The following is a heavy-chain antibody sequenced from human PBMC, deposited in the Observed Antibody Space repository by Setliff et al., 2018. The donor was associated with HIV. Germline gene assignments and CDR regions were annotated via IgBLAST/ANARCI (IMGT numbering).Heavy chain of an antibody. V-gene: IGHV1-3*01. J-gene: IGHJ4*01. CDR2: INVGNGDT. Sequence: ASVKVSCKASGYTFTTYSLHWVRQAPGQSLEWMGWINVGNGDTKYSQELQGRITITRDTSANTAYMELSSLRSYDTAIYFCARGALLAVFDFDHWGHGTLVTVS. CDR3: ARGALLAVFDFDH. D-gene: IGHD3-10*01. CDR1: GYTFTTYS.